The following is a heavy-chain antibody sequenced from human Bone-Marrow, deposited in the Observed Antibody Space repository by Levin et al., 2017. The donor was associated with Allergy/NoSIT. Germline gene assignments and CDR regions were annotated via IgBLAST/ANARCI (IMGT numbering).Heavy chain of an antibody. Sequence: PSETLSLTCTVSGASIVHHSWSWIRQTADKRLEWLGRIYVSATTNYNPSLRGRVSMSIDRSNNQFTLRLTSLTAADTAIYYCAGGNPKGYFDFWGQGSPVAVSS. CDR1: GASIVHHS. V-gene: IGHV4-4*07. CDR3: AGGNPKGYFDF. CDR2: IYVSATT. J-gene: IGHJ4*02.